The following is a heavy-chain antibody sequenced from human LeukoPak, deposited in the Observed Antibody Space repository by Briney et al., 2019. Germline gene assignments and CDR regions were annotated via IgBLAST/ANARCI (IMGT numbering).Heavy chain of an antibody. CDR2: IIPIFGTA. Sequence: SVKVSCKASGGTFSSYAISWVRQAPGQGLEWMGGIIPIFGTAHYGQKFQGRATITADESTTTAYMDLSSLRSEDTAIYYCARSMVQLAVTDGFHIWGQGTTVTVSS. D-gene: IGHD3-10*01. CDR3: ARSMVQLAVTDGFHI. CDR1: GGTFSSYA. J-gene: IGHJ3*02. V-gene: IGHV1-69*13.